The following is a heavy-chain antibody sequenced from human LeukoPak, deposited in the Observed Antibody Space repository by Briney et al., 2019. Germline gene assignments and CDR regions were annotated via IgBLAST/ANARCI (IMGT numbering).Heavy chain of an antibody. CDR2: TYYRSKWYN. CDR1: GDSVSSNSAA. CDR3: ARVVRIAVAGTLIFDY. V-gene: IGHV6-1*01. D-gene: IGHD6-19*01. J-gene: IGHJ4*02. Sequence: SQTLSLTCAISGDSVSSNSAAWNWIRQSPSRGLEWLGRTYYRSKWYNDYAVSVKSRITINPDTSKNQFSLQLNSVTPEDTAVYYRARVVRIAVAGTLIFDYWGQGTLVTVSS.